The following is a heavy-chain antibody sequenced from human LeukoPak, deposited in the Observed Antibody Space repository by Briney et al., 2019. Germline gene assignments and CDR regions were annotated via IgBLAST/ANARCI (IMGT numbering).Heavy chain of an antibody. J-gene: IGHJ3*02. CDR3: ARRLDIVVSIAFDI. CDR1: LYTLSNFG. V-gene: IGHV1-18*01. D-gene: IGHD5-12*01. Sequence: SVKVSPETSLYTLSNFGLSSVPQSPGQGRKGRGWISPYNDNTNYAQKFQGRVTMTTDTSTRTAYMELRSLRSDDTAVYYCARRLDIVVSIAFDIWGQGTMVTVSS. CDR2: ISPYNDNT.